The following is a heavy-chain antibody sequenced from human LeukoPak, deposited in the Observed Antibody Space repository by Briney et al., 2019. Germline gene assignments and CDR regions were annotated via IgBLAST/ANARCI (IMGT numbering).Heavy chain of an antibody. V-gene: IGHV3-30-3*02. D-gene: IGHD3-3*01. CDR1: GFTFSSYA. Sequence: PGGSLRLSCAASGFTFSSYAMHWVRQAPGKGLEWVAVISYDGSNKYYADSVKGRFTISRDNSKNTLFPQMNSLRAEDTAPYYCAKSVAIYFYYGLDVWGQGTTVTVSS. CDR3: AKSVAIYFYYGLDV. CDR2: ISYDGSNK. J-gene: IGHJ6*02.